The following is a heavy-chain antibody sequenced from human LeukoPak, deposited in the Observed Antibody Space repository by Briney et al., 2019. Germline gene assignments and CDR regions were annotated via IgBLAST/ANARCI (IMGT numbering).Heavy chain of an antibody. J-gene: IGHJ6*03. D-gene: IGHD2-8*01. CDR1: GFTFSSYE. Sequence: GGSLRLSCAASGFTFSSYEMNWVRQAPGKGLEWVSYISSSGSTIYYADSVKGRFTISRDNSKNSLYLQMNSLRTEDTALYYCAKDNDYYMDVWGKGTTVTISS. CDR2: ISSSGSTI. CDR3: AKDNDYYMDV. V-gene: IGHV3-48*03.